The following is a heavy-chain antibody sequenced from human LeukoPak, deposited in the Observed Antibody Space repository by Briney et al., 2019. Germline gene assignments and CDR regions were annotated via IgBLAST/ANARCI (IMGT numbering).Heavy chain of an antibody. J-gene: IGHJ4*02. Sequence: PGGSLRLSCTASGFTFSSYAMSWVRQAPGKGLEWVSVISGSGGSTFYGDSVKGRFTISRDNSKNTLYLQMNSLRAEDTAVYYCAKDGVVTITFEYWGQETLVTVSS. D-gene: IGHD3-16*01. CDR1: GFTFSSYA. CDR3: AKDGVVTITFEY. V-gene: IGHV3-23*01. CDR2: ISGSGGST.